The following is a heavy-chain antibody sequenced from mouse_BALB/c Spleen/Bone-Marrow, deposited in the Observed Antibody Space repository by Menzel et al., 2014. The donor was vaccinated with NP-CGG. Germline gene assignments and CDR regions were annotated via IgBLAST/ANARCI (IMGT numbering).Heavy chain of an antibody. CDR2: IRYSGST. Sequence: EVKLVESGPGLVKPSQSLSLTCTVTDYSITSDYAWNWIRQFPGNKLEWMGYIRYSGSTSYNPSLKSRISITRDTSKNQFFLQLNSVTTEDTATYYCAIGSSPYYYGMDYWGQGTSVTVSS. J-gene: IGHJ4*01. CDR3: AIGSSPYYYGMDY. D-gene: IGHD1-1*01. V-gene: IGHV3-2*02. CDR1: DYSITSDYA.